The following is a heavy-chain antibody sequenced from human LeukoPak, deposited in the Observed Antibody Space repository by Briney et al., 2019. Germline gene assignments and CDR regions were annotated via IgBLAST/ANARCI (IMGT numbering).Heavy chain of an antibody. Sequence: ASVKVSCKASGYTFTGYYMHWVRQAPGQGLEWMGRINPNSGGTNYAQKFQGRVTISVDTSKNQFSLKLSSVTAADTAVYYCARDRYDYVWGSYRHQINWFDPWGQGTLVTVSS. J-gene: IGHJ5*02. D-gene: IGHD3-16*02. CDR3: ARDRYDYVWGSYRHQINWFDP. CDR1: GYTFTGYY. CDR2: INPNSGGT. V-gene: IGHV1-2*06.